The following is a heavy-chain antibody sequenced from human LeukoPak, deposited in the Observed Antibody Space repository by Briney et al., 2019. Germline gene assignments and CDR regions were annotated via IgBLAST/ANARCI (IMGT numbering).Heavy chain of an antibody. D-gene: IGHD3-3*02. V-gene: IGHV4-59*01. CDR3: ARGHPPHLDV. Sequence: ASETLSLTCIVSGGSIGTYHWSWIRQPPGKGLDWVGYIYYNGDTNYNPSLRSRLTISVDTSNNQFSLRLSSVTAADTAVYYCARGHPPHLDVWGRGTTVTVSS. CDR1: GGSIGTYH. J-gene: IGHJ6*02. CDR2: IYYNGDT.